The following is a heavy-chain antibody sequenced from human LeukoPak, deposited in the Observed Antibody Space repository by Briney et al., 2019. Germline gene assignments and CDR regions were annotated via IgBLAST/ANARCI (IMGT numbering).Heavy chain of an antibody. CDR1: GYTFTSYG. CDR3: ARDSENIVATRAPSP. J-gene: IGHJ5*02. V-gene: IGHV1-18*01. Sequence: ASVKVSCKASGYTFTSYGISWVRQAPGQGLEWMGWISPYNGYTNYAQNFQGRVTMTTDTSTTTAYMELRSLTSDDSGVYYCARDSENIVATRAPSPWGQGTLVTVSS. D-gene: IGHD5-12*01. CDR2: ISPYNGYT.